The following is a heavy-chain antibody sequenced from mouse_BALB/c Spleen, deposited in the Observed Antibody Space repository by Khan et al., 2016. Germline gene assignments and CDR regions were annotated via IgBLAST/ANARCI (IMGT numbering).Heavy chain of an antibody. CDR3: ARSDEGYYRYFDY. CDR1: GYSITSDYA. CDR2: ISHSGST. Sequence: EVQLQESGPGLVKPSQSLSLTCTVTGYSITSDYAWNWIRQFPGNKLEWMGYISHSGSTSYTPSLKSRISITRDTSKNQFFLQLNSVTTEYTATYYCARSDEGYYRYFDYWGQGTTLTVSS. V-gene: IGHV3-2*02. D-gene: IGHD2-3*01. J-gene: IGHJ2*01.